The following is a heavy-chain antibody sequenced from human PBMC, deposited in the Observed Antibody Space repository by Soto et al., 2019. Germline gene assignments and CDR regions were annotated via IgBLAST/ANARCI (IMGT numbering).Heavy chain of an antibody. Sequence: SETLSLTCTVSGGSISSYYWSWIRQPPGKGLEWIGYIYYSGSTNYNPSLKSRVTISVDTSKNQFSLQLSSVTAADTAVYYCARSSSGSYYYYYGMDVWGQGTTVTVSS. V-gene: IGHV4-59*01. D-gene: IGHD3-10*01. CDR2: IYYSGST. J-gene: IGHJ6*02. CDR3: ARSSSGSYYYYYGMDV. CDR1: GGSISSYY.